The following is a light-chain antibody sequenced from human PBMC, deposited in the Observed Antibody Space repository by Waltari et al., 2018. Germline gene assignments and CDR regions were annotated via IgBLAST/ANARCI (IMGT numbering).Light chain of an antibody. CDR3: QQHNTSPWT. CDR2: SSS. J-gene: IGKJ1*01. Sequence: EIVLTQSPGTLSLSPGERATLSCRASQSVGTNYLAWYQQKPGQAPRLLISSSSSRATDIPDSFSGSGSGTDFTLTISRLEPEDFAVYYCQQHNTSPWTFGQGTKVEIK. CDR1: QSVGTNY. V-gene: IGKV3-20*01.